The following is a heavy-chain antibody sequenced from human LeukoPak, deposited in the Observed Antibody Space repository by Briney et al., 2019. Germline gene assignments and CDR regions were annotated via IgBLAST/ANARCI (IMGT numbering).Heavy chain of an antibody. CDR3: ASSYCSGGRCAGAFDI. CDR1: EFTFSSYE. CDR2: ISSSGTSI. D-gene: IGHD2-15*01. Sequence: GGSLRLSCAASEFTFSSYEMNWVRQAPGKGLEWVSYISSSGTSIYYADSVKGRFTISRDSAKNPLYLQMNSLRAEGTAVYYCASSYCSGGRCAGAFDIWGQGTMVTVSS. J-gene: IGHJ3*02. V-gene: IGHV3-48*03.